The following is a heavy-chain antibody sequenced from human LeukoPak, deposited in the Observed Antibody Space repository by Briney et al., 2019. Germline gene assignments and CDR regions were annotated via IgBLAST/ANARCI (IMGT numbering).Heavy chain of an antibody. J-gene: IGHJ4*02. D-gene: IGHD6-19*01. Sequence: GGSLRLSCGASGFSFDEYGMSWVRQAPGKGLEWVSGINRNGGIRGHADSVKGRFTISRDNAKNFLYLQMNSLRAEDTAVYYCAREVAVAGPYFDYWGQGTLVTVSS. V-gene: IGHV3-20*04. CDR3: AREVAVAGPYFDY. CDR2: INRNGGIR. CDR1: GFSFDEYG.